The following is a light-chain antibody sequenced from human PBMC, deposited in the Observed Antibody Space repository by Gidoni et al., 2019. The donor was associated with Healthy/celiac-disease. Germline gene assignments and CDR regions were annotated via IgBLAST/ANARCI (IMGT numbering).Light chain of an antibody. CDR1: QSISSY. Sequence: DIQMTHSPSSLSASVGYRVTITCRASQSISSYLNWYQQKPGKAPKLLIYAASSLQSGVPSRFSGSGSGTDFTLTISSLQPEDFATYYCQQSYSTPYTFGQGTQLEIK. V-gene: IGKV1-39*01. J-gene: IGKJ2*01. CDR3: QQSYSTPYT. CDR2: AAS.